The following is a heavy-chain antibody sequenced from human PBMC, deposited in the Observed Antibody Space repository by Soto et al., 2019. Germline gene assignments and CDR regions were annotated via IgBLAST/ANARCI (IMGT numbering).Heavy chain of an antibody. CDR3: ARDGYDSSGDSEYFQY. D-gene: IGHD3-22*01. V-gene: IGHV3-48*03. CDR2: ISSSGSSI. Sequence: GSLRLSCAASGFTFSTYEMNWVRQAPGKGLEWISYISSSGSSIYYADSVKGRFTISRDNAWNSLHLQMNSLRVEDTAVYYCARDGYDSSGDSEYFQYWGQGTLVTVS. CDR1: GFTFSTYE. J-gene: IGHJ1*01.